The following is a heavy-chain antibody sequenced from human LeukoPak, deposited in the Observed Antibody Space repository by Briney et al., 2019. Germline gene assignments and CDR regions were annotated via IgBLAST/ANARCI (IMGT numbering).Heavy chain of an antibody. CDR1: AFTFSRYP. CDR3: AKRYSSGWYAFDS. D-gene: IGHD6-19*01. Sequence: GGSLTLSCVPSAFTFSRYPMMWVRQAPGKGLEWVSTLSSGGGGTYYADSVRGRFTIPRDDYKNTLYLQMISLTADDTALYYCAKRYSSGWYAFDSWREGTLLSVSS. J-gene: IGHJ4*02. CDR2: LSSGGGGT. V-gene: IGHV3-23*01.